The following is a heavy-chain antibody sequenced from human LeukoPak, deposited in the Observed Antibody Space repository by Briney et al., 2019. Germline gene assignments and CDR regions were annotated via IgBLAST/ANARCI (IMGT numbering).Heavy chain of an antibody. CDR3: ARDLLLPGAVAGY. V-gene: IGHV1-3*01. CDR2: INAGNGNT. Sequence: ASVKVSCKASGYSFTSHDMHWVRQAPGQRLEWMGWINAGNGNTKYSQEFQGRVTITRDTSASTAYMELSSLRSDDTAVYYCARDLLLPGAVAGYWGQGTLVTVSS. CDR1: GYSFTSHD. D-gene: IGHD6-19*01. J-gene: IGHJ4*02.